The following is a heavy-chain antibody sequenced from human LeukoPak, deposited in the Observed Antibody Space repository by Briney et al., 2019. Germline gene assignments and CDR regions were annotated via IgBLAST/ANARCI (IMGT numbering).Heavy chain of an antibody. CDR1: GYTFTSYA. J-gene: IGHJ4*02. CDR2: IIPIFGTA. Sequence: ASVKVSCKASGYTFTSYAISWVRQAPGQGLEWMGGIIPIFGTANYAQKFQGRVTITADESTSTAYMELSSLRSEDTAVYYCARGEILEWLYYYWGQGTLVTVSS. D-gene: IGHD3-3*01. V-gene: IGHV1-69*13. CDR3: ARGEILEWLYYY.